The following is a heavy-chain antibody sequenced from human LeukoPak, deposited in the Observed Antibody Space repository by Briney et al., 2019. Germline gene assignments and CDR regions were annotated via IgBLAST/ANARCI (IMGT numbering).Heavy chain of an antibody. J-gene: IGHJ4*02. D-gene: IGHD3-10*01. CDR2: IYSGGST. CDR3: ARANYYYGSGEKSSGY. V-gene: IGHV3-66*01. CDR1: GFTVSSNY. Sequence: GGSLRLSCAASGFTVSSNYMSWVRQAPGKGLEWVSVIYSGGSTYYADSVKGRFTISRDNSKNTLYLQMNSLRAEDTAVYYCARANYYYGSGEKSSGYWGQGTLVTVSS.